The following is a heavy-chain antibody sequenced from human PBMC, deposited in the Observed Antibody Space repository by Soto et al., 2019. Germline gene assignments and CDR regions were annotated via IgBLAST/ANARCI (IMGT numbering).Heavy chain of an antibody. CDR1: GFIVSSNY. CDR3: AFSPRPGGTGFDY. D-gene: IGHD1-26*01. J-gene: IGHJ4*02. CDR2: ISASSSYT. V-gene: IGHV3-11*06. Sequence: VQLVESGGGLIQPGGSLRLSCAASGFIVSSNYMNWMRQAPGKGPEWVSYISASSSYTNYADSVQGRFTISRDNAKHSVYLKMNSLRAEDTAVYYCAFSPRPGGTGFDYWGQGTPVTVSS.